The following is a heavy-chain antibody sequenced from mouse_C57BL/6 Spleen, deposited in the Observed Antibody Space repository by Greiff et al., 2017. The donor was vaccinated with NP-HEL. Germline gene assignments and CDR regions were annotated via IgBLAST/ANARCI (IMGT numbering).Heavy chain of an antibody. V-gene: IGHV6-3*01. J-gene: IGHJ3*01. CDR3: TVDSSGFAY. CDR1: GFTFSNYW. D-gene: IGHD3-2*02. CDR2: IRLKSDNYAT. Sequence: EVKVEESGGGLVQPGGSMKLSCVASGFTFSNYWMNWVRQSPEKGLEWVAQIRLKSDNYATHYAESVKGRFTISRDDSKSSVYLQMNNLRAEDTGIYYCTVDSSGFAYWGQGTLVTVSA.